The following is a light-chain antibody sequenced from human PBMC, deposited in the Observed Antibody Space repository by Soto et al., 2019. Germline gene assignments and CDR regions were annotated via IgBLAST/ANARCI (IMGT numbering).Light chain of an antibody. CDR2: EVN. V-gene: IGLV2-8*01. CDR1: NSGVGGYDY. Sequence: QSDLTQPRSVSGFPGQSVTIYCTGTNSGVGGYDYVSWYRQHPGKAPKLMIYEVNKRPSGVPDRFSGSKSGNTASLTVSGLQAEDEADYSCSSYAGSSNVFGTGTKVTVL. CDR3: SSYAGSSNV. J-gene: IGLJ1*01.